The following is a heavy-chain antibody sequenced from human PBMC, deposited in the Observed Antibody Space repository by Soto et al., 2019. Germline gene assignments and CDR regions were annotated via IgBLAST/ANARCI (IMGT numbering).Heavy chain of an antibody. CDR1: GDSVSSNSAG. Sequence: SQTLSLTCVISGDSVSSNSAGWNWIRQSPSRGLEWLGRTYYKSKWNNDYTLSVKSRITINPDTSKNQFSLHLYSVTPEDTAVYYCTGITWFRGMDVWGQGTPVTVSS. CDR3: TGITWFRGMDV. D-gene: IGHD3-10*01. CDR2: TYYKSKWNN. J-gene: IGHJ6*02. V-gene: IGHV6-1*01.